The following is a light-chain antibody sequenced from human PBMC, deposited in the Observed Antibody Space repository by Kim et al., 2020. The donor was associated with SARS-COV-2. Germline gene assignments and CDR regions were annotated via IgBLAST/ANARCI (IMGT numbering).Light chain of an antibody. J-gene: IGLJ2*01. CDR2: KDS. V-gene: IGLV3-27*01. Sequence: SYELTQPSSVSVSPGQTAWITCSGDALAKKYVRWFQQKPGQAPVVVIYKDSARPSGIPERFSGSSSGTTVTLTISGAQVEDEADYYCYSAADNNLRVFGGGTKLTVL. CDR3: YSAADNNLRV. CDR1: ALAKKY.